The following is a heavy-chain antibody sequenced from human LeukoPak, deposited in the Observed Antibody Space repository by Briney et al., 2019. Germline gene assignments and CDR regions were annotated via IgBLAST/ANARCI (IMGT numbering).Heavy chain of an antibody. CDR1: GDSITSYY. D-gene: IGHD1-26*01. J-gene: IGHJ4*02. Sequence: PSETLSLTCTVSGDSITSYYWSWIRQSAEKGLEWIGRIYTTGTTNYSPSLTGRVTVSVDTSKNQFFLKLRSVTAADTAVYYCARDVGASNFDSWGQGVQVTVSS. V-gene: IGHV4-4*07. CDR2: IYTTGTT. CDR3: ARDVGASNFDS.